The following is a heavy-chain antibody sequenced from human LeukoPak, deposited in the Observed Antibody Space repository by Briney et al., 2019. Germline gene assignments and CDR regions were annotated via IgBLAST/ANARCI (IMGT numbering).Heavy chain of an antibody. CDR3: AKVSGTVTTYYYYGMDV. CDR1: GFTFSSYA. J-gene: IGHJ6*02. V-gene: IGHV3-23*01. D-gene: IGHD4-17*01. Sequence: HTGGSLRLSCAASGFTFSSYAMSWVRQAPGKGLEWVSAISGSGGSTYYADSVKGRFTISRDNSKNTLYLQMNSLRAEDTAVYYCAKVSGTVTTYYYYGMDVWGQGTTVTVSS. CDR2: ISGSGGST.